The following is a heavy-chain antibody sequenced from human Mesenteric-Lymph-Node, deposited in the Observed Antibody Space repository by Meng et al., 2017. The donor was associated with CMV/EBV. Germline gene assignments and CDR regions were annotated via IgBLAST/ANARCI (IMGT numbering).Heavy chain of an antibody. CDR2: MNPNSGNT. Sequence: ASVKVSCKTSGYSFTGYDITWVRQAPGQGLEWMGWMNPNSGNTGYAQKFQGRVTITRNTSISTAYMELSSLRSEDTAVYYCARARPITIFGVDIRYYYGMDVWGQGTTVTVSS. V-gene: IGHV1-8*01. D-gene: IGHD3-3*01. CDR1: GYSFTGYD. CDR3: ARARPITIFGVDIRYYYGMDV. J-gene: IGHJ6*02.